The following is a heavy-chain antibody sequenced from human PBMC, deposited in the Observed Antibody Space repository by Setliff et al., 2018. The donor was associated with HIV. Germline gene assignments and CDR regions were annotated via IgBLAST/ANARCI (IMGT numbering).Heavy chain of an antibody. D-gene: IGHD1-26*01. CDR3: ARARLQGIVTAVGPRDNCLDP. CDR2: ISAYTGHT. CDR1: GCSFINYG. V-gene: IGHV1-18*01. Sequence: ASVKVSCKASGCSFINYGISWVRQAPGQGPEWMGWISAYTGHTDYAPRLLGRVTMTTDTSTSTAYMELRSLTSDDTAVYYCARARLQGIVTAVGPRDNCLDPWGQGTRVTVSS. J-gene: IGHJ5*02.